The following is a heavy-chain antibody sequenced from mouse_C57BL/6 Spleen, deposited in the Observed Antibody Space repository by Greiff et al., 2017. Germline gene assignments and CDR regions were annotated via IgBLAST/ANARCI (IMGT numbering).Heavy chain of an antibody. V-gene: IGHV1-42*01. J-gene: IGHJ2*01. CDR1: GYSFTGYY. CDR3: ARGRDNYYGSRGYFDY. D-gene: IGHD1-1*01. CDR2: INPSTGGT. Sequence: EVKLQQSGPELVKPGASVKISCKASGYSFTGYYMNWVKQSPEKSLEWIGEINPSTGGTTYNQKFKAKATLTVDKSSSTAYMQLKSLTSEDSAVYYCARGRDNYYGSRGYFDYWGQGTTLTVSS.